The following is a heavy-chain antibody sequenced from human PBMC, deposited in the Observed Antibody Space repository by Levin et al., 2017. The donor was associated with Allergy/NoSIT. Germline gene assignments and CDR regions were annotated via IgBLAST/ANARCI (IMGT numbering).Heavy chain of an antibody. D-gene: IGHD1-26*01. J-gene: IGHJ4*02. CDR1: GDRVSSNSAA. CDR3: ARLVGAQEDS. V-gene: IGHV6-1*01. Sequence: SQTLSLTCAISGDRVSSNSAAWNWIRQSPSRGLEWLGRTYYRSKWHNDYAVSVKRRININPDTSKNQFSLHLNSVTPEDTAVYYCARLVGAQEDSWGQGTLVTVSS. CDR2: TYYRSKWHN.